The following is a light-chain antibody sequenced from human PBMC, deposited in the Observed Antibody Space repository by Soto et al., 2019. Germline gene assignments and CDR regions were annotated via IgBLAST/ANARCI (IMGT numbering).Light chain of an antibody. CDR2: DAS. Sequence: DIQMTPFPSSLSASVGDRGTITCQASQDISNHLNWYQQKPGKAPKLLIYDASNLETGVPSRFSGSGSGTDFTVTISSLQPEDFATYSCQQYYNLPITFGQGTRLEIK. CDR1: QDISNH. V-gene: IGKV1-33*01. CDR3: QQYYNLPIT. J-gene: IGKJ5*01.